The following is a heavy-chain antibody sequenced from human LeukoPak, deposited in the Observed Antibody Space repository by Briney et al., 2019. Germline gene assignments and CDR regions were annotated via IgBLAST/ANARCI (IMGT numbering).Heavy chain of an antibody. Sequence: GASVKVSCKASGYTFTSYGISWVRQAPGQGLEWLGWISGYNGNTKYVQKLQGRVTMATDTSTSTGYMELRSLRSDDTAVYYCAREWLRPRGSDAFDIWGRGTMVTVSS. V-gene: IGHV1-18*01. CDR2: ISGYNGNT. CDR3: AREWLRPRGSDAFDI. D-gene: IGHD5-12*01. CDR1: GYTFTSYG. J-gene: IGHJ3*02.